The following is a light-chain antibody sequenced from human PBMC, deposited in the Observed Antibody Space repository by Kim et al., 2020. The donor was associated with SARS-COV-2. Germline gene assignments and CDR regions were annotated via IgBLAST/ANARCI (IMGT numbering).Light chain of an antibody. Sequence: SSELTQDPAVSVALGQTVRITCQGDSLRTYYATWYQQKPGQAPLLVIYGKNNRPSGIPDRFSGSSSGDTASLTITGTQAEDEADFYCQSRDNSGNVVFGGGTKLTVL. CDR3: QSRDNSGNVV. CDR1: SLRTYY. J-gene: IGLJ2*01. CDR2: GKN. V-gene: IGLV3-19*01.